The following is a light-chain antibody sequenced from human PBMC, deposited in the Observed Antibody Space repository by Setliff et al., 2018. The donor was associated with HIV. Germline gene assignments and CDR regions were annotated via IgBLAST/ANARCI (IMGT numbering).Light chain of an antibody. Sequence: QSALTQPASVSGSPGQSITISCSGTSSDVGGYNYVSWYQQHPGKAPKLMIYDVNKRPSGVSNRFSGSKSGNTASLIISGLQPDDEADYYCCSYARGSTYVFGSGTKVTVL. CDR3: CSYARGSTYV. CDR2: DVN. CDR1: SSDVGGYNY. V-gene: IGLV2-14*01. J-gene: IGLJ1*01.